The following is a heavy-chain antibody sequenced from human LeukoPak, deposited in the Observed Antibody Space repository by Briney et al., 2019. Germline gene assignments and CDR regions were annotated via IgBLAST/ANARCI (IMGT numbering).Heavy chain of an antibody. CDR3: ARREATSSGSYYNEAYYYYYMDV. CDR1: GYTFTSYG. CDR2: ISAYNGNT. D-gene: IGHD3-10*01. Sequence: ASVKVSCKASGYTFTSYGISWVRQAPGQGLEWMGWISAYNGNTNYAQKFQGRVTMTWDTSISTAYMGLSRLRSDDTAVYYCARREATSSGSYYNEAYYYYYMDVWGKGTTVTISS. J-gene: IGHJ6*03. V-gene: IGHV1-18*01.